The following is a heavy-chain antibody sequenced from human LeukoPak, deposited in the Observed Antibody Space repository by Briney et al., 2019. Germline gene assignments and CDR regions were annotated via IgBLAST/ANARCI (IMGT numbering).Heavy chain of an antibody. V-gene: IGHV4-34*01. Sequence: SETLSLTCAVYRGSFSGYYWSWIRQPPGKGLEWIGEINHSGSTNYNPSLKSRVTISVDTSKNQFSLKLSSVTAADTAVYYCARGLATTNYYYYGMDVWGKGTTVTVSS. J-gene: IGHJ6*04. D-gene: IGHD5-12*01. CDR3: ARGLATTNYYYYGMDV. CDR2: INHSGST. CDR1: RGSFSGYY.